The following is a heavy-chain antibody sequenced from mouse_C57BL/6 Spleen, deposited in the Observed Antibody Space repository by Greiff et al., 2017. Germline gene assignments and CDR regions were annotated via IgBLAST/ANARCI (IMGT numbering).Heavy chain of an antibody. J-gene: IGHJ2*01. D-gene: IGHD1-1*01. V-gene: IGHV1-54*01. CDR3: ARRITTVVFDY. CDR1: GYAFTNYL. CDR2: INPGSGGT. Sequence: QVQLKQSGAELVRPGTSVKVSCKASGYAFTNYLIEWVKQRPGQGLEWIGVINPGSGGTNYNEKFKGKATLTADQSSSTAYMQLSSLTSEDSAVYFCARRITTVVFDYWGQGTTLTVSS.